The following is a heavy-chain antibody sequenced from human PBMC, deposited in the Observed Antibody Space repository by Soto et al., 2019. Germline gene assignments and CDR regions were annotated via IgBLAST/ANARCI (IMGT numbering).Heavy chain of an antibody. CDR3: SRYRYSYSMRFFDK. D-gene: IGHD3-16*02. J-gene: IGHJ4*02. CDR1: GHSISSGFYY. V-gene: IGHV4-38-2*01. CDR2: MYHIGGT. Sequence: SETLSLTCAGSGHSISSGFYYWGRIRQPPGKGLEWIGSMYHIGGTYYNPSLKSRVTMSVDTSKNQLSLKLTSLTAADTAVYYCSRYRYSYSMRFFDKLGQGTRVTLSP.